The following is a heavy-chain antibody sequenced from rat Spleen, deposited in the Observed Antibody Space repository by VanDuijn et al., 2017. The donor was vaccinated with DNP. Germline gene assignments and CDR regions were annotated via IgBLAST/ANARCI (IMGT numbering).Heavy chain of an antibody. D-gene: IGHD1-2*01. CDR3: ARPPYYYSSSLFDY. CDR1: GFTFSNYD. Sequence: EVQLVESGGGLVQPGRSLKLSCAASGFTFSNYDMAWVRQAPTKGLEWVASISTGGGNTYYRDSVKGRFTISRDNAKSTLYLQMDSLRSEDTATYYCARPPYYYSSSLFDYWGQGVMVTVSS. CDR2: ISTGGGNT. J-gene: IGHJ2*01. V-gene: IGHV5S23*01.